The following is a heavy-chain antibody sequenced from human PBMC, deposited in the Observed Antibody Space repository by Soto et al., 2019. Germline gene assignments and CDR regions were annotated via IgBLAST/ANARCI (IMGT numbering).Heavy chain of an antibody. Sequence: QVQLVESGGGVVQPGRSLRLSCAASGFTFSSYAMHWVRQAPGKGLEWVAVISYDGSNKYYADSVKGRFTISRDNSKNTLYLQMNSLRAEDTAVYYCARAVQLWLEIDYWGQGTLVTVSS. CDR3: ARAVQLWLEIDY. CDR2: ISYDGSNK. CDR1: GFTFSSYA. J-gene: IGHJ4*02. V-gene: IGHV3-30-3*01. D-gene: IGHD5-18*01.